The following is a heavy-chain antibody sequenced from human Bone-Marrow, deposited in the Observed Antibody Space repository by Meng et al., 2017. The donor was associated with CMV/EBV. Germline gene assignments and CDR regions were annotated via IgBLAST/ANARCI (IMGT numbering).Heavy chain of an antibody. D-gene: IGHD3-10*01. CDR2: ISSSSSYI. Sequence: GGSLRLSCAASGFTFSSYSMNWVRQAPGKGLEWVSSISSSSSYIYYADSVKGRFTISRDNAKNSLYLQMNSLRAEDTAVYYCARHYYGSGSYYTYYYYYGMDVWGQGTTVTGSS. CDR3: ARHYYGSGSYYTYYYYYGMDV. V-gene: IGHV3-21*01. CDR1: GFTFSSYS. J-gene: IGHJ6*02.